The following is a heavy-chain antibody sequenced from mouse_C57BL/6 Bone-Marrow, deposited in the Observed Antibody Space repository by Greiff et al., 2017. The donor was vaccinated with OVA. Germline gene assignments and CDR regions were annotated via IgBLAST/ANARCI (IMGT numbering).Heavy chain of an antibody. Sequence: QVQLQQPGPELVKPGASVKLSCKASGYTFTGYCINWVKQRPGQGLEWIGWIFPGSGCTYYNETFKGKATLTVDTSSSTAYMLLSSLTSEDSAVFFFARGTGSIYWYFDVWGTGTTGTVSS. CDR1: GYTFTGYC. J-gene: IGHJ1*03. CDR3: ARGTGSIYWYFDV. V-gene: IGHV1-75*01. CDR2: IFPGSGCT. D-gene: IGHD4-1*01.